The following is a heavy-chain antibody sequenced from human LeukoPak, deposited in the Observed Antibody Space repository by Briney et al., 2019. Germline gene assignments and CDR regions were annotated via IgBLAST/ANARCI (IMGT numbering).Heavy chain of an antibody. J-gene: IGHJ4*02. Sequence: ASVKVSCKASGYTFTSYAMNWVRRAPGQGLEWMGWINTNTGNPTYAQGFTGRFVFSLDTSVSTAFLQISSLKAEDTAMYYCARPAVAGTFDYWGQGTLGTVSS. V-gene: IGHV7-4-1*02. CDR1: GYTFTSYA. CDR3: ARPAVAGTFDY. CDR2: INTNTGNP. D-gene: IGHD6-19*01.